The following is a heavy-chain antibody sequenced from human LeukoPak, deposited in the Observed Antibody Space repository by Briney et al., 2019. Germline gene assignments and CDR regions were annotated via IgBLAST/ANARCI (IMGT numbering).Heavy chain of an antibody. CDR1: GFTFNRYN. Sequence: GGSLRLSCAASGFTFNRYNMNWVRRAPGKGLEWVSSISTSSSYIYYADSVRGRFTVSRDNAKKSLYLQMNSLRGEDTAVYYCARVFSESLGLSTPPLDYWGQGTLVTVSS. CDR3: ARVFSESLGLSTPPLDY. J-gene: IGHJ4*02. V-gene: IGHV3-21*01. D-gene: IGHD3-16*02. CDR2: ISTSSSYI.